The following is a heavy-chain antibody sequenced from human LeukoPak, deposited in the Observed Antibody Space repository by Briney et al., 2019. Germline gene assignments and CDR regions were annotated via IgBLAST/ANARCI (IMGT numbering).Heavy chain of an antibody. CDR3: AKGSYYDSSGSFYFGY. CDR2: TSGSGDNT. D-gene: IGHD3-22*01. V-gene: IGHV3-23*01. J-gene: IGHJ4*02. Sequence: GGSLRLSCAASGLTFSSYAMSWVRQAPGKGLEWVSGTSGSGDNTYYADSVKGRFTISRDNSKNTLYVQVNSLGTEDTAAYYCAKGSYYDSSGSFYFGYWGQGTLVTVSS. CDR1: GLTFSSYA.